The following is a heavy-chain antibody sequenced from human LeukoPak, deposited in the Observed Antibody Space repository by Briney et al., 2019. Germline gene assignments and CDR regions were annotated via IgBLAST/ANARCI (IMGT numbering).Heavy chain of an antibody. D-gene: IGHD1-26*01. J-gene: IGHJ6*02. Sequence: SVKVPCKASGGTFSSYAISWVRQAPGQGLEWMGGIIPIFGTANYAQKFQGRVTITADESTSTAYMELSSLRSEDTAVYYCARGIGYNYYYGMDVWGQGTTVTVSS. CDR1: GGTFSSYA. CDR3: ARGIGYNYYYGMDV. CDR2: IIPIFGTA. V-gene: IGHV1-69*01.